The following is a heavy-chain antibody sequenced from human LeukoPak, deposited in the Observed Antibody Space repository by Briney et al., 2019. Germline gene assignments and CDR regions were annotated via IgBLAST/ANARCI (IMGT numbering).Heavy chain of an antibody. J-gene: IGHJ6*02. D-gene: IGHD1-26*01. Sequence: PGGSLRLSCAASGFIFSTYPMSWVRQAPGKGLVWVSGLSGSGGGTYYADSVKGRFTISRDNSKSTLYLQMNSLRAEDTAVYYCAKDTSGSTSYSYHYGMDVWGQGTTVTVSS. CDR2: LSGSGGGT. CDR1: GFIFSTYP. CDR3: AKDTSGSTSYSYHYGMDV. V-gene: IGHV3-23*01.